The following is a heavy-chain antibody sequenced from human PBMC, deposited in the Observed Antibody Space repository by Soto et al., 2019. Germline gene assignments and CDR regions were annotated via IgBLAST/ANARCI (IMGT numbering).Heavy chain of an antibody. CDR2: INHSGST. CDR1: GGSFSGYY. CDR3: ASKTAARTVGYYYYYMDV. V-gene: IGHV4-34*01. J-gene: IGHJ6*03. D-gene: IGHD6-6*01. Sequence: QVQLQQWGAGLLKPSETLSLTCAVYGGSFSGYYWSWIRQPPGKGLEWIGEINHSGSTNYHPSLKSRVTISVETSKNQFSLKLSSVTAADTAVYYCASKTAARTVGYYYYYMDVWGKGTTVTVSS.